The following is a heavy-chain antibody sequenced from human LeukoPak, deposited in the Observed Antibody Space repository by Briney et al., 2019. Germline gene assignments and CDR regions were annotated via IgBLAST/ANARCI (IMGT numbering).Heavy chain of an antibody. V-gene: IGHV3-21*01. CDR2: ISSSSSYI. CDR1: GFTFSSYS. CDR3: ARDQGYYYGSGSSDY. Sequence: GGSLRLSCAASGFTFSSYSMNWVRQAQGQGLEWVSSISSSSSYIYYADSVKGRFTISRDNAKNSLYLQMNSLRAEDTAVYYCARDQGYYYGSGSSDYWGQGTLVTVSS. J-gene: IGHJ4*02. D-gene: IGHD3-10*01.